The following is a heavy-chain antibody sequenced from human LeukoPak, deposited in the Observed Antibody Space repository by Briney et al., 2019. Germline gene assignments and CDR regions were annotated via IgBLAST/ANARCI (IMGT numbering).Heavy chain of an antibody. CDR1: GFTFSSYS. Sequence: KSGGSLRLSCAASGFTFSSYSMNWVRQAPGKGLEWVSSISSSSSYIYYADSVKGRFTISRDNAKNSLYLQMSSLRAEDTAVYYCVKDTVAGTPTYYFDYWGQGTLVTVSS. J-gene: IGHJ4*02. D-gene: IGHD6-19*01. V-gene: IGHV3-21*01. CDR3: VKDTVAGTPTYYFDY. CDR2: ISSSSSYI.